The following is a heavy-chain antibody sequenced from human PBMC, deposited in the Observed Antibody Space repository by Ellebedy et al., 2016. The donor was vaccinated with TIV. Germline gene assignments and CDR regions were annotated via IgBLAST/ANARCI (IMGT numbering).Heavy chain of an antibody. CDR2: IRGSGVST. CDR3: AKDPGYCSSTSCYRYFQH. Sequence: GESLKISXAASGFTFSSYDMSWVRQAPGKGLEWVSAIRGSGVSTYYADSVKGRLTISRDNSKNTLYLQMNSLRAEDTAVYYCAKDPGYCSSTSCYRYFQHWGQGTLVTVSS. CDR1: GFTFSSYD. D-gene: IGHD2-2*02. J-gene: IGHJ1*01. V-gene: IGHV3-23*01.